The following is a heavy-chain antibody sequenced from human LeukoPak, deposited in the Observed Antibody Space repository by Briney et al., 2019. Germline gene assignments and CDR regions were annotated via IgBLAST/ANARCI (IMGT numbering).Heavy chain of an antibody. CDR3: ARQGRGPADDAFDI. D-gene: IGHD6-25*01. Sequence: GGSLRLSCAASGFTFSSYSMNWVRQAPGKGLEWVSSISSSSSYIYYADSVKGRFTISRDNAKNSLYPHMNSLRAEDTAVYYCARQGRGPADDAFDIWGQGTMVTVSS. CDR2: ISSSSSYI. CDR1: GFTFSSYS. V-gene: IGHV3-21*01. J-gene: IGHJ3*02.